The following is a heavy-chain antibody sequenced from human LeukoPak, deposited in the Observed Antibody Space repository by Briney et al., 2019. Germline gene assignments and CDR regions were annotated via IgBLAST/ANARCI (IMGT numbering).Heavy chain of an antibody. Sequence: GGSLRLSCAASGFTFSSYWMNWARQAPGKGLEWVASINHNGNVNYYVDSVKGRFTISRDNAENSLYLQMNSLRAEDTALYYCARKRPNYFDYWGQGTLVTVSS. CDR3: ARKRPNYFDY. V-gene: IGHV3-7*01. CDR2: INHNGNVN. J-gene: IGHJ4*02. CDR1: GFTFSSYW.